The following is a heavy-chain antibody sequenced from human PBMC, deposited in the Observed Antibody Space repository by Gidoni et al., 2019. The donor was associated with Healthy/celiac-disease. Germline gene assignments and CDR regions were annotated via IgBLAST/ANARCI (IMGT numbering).Heavy chain of an antibody. CDR3: ARDLGRGYHPPPGDY. V-gene: IGHV1-18*04. J-gene: IGHJ4*02. CDR1: GYTVTSYG. Sequence: QVQLVQSGAEVKKPGASVKVYCKASGYTVTSYGISWVRQAPGQGLEWMGWISAYNGNTNYAQKLQGRVTMTTDTSTSTAYMELRSLRSDDTAVYYCARDLGRGYHPPPGDYWGQGTLVTVSS. CDR2: ISAYNGNT. D-gene: IGHD3-22*01.